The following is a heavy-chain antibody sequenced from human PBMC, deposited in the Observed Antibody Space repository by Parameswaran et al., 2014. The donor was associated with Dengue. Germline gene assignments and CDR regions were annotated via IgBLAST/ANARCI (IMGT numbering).Heavy chain of an antibody. Sequence: WVRQAPGQGLEWMGIINPSGDFTSYAQQLQGRVTMTSEASTSTVYMELSSLRSDDTATYYCARDPDGDSVFDFWGQGTLVTVSS. V-gene: IGHV1-46*04. CDR2: INPSGDFT. J-gene: IGHJ4*02. CDR3: ARDPDGDSVFDF. D-gene: IGHD4-17*01.